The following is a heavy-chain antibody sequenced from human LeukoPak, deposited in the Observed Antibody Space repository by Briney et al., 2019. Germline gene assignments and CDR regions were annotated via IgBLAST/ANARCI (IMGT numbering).Heavy chain of an antibody. J-gene: IGHJ4*02. CDR1: GGSISIGGYY. CDR2: IYYSGIT. D-gene: IGHD4-23*01. V-gene: IGHV4-31*03. CDR3: AREGAGNSPFDY. Sequence: SQTLSLTCTVSGGSISIGGYYWSWIRQHPGKGLEWIGYIYYSGITYYNPSLKSRVTISVDTSKNQFSLKLSSVTAADTAVYYCAREGAGNSPFDYWGQGTVVTVSS.